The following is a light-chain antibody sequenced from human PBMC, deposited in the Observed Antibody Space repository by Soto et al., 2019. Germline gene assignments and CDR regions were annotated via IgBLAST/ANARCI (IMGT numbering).Light chain of an antibody. CDR3: QQRARWPST. Sequence: VLTQSPDILSLSPGQTATLSCRASESVDRYDAWYQQKVGQAPRLLIYDAFTRATGVAARFSGSGSATDFTLTISSLEPDDFAVYYCQQRARWPSTFGPGTKVEIK. J-gene: IGKJ2*02. V-gene: IGKV3-11*01. CDR2: DAF. CDR1: ESVDRY.